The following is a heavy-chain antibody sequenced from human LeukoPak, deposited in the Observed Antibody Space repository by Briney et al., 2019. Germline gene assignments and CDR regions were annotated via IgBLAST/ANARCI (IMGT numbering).Heavy chain of an antibody. V-gene: IGHV4-39*07. Sequence: PSETLSLTCNVSGASMSNYYWVWIRQPPGKGLEWIGSIYHSGTTYSGSTYYNPSLKSRVTISVDTSKNQFSLKLSSVTAADTAVYYCARDSTKVGATPAGAFDIWGQGTMVTVPS. CDR3: ARDSTKVGATPAGAFDI. CDR2: IYHSGTTYSGST. J-gene: IGHJ3*02. CDR1: GASMSNYY. D-gene: IGHD1-26*01.